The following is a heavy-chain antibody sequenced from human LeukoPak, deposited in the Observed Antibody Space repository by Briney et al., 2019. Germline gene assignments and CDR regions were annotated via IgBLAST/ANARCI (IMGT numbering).Heavy chain of an antibody. CDR2: VYYTGGT. CDR1: GGSIGSHY. Sequence: PSETLSLTCTVSGGSIGSHYWNWIRQPPGKGLEWIGSVYYTGGTIYNPSFKSRLTISLDTSKNQFSLSLKSVTAGDTAVCFCARGDEHNSGYPYFDSWGQGTLVTVSS. J-gene: IGHJ4*02. D-gene: IGHD5-12*01. CDR3: ARGDEHNSGYPYFDS. V-gene: IGHV4-59*11.